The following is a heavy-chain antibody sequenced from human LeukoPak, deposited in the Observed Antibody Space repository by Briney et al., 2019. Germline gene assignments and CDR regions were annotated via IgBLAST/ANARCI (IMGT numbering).Heavy chain of an antibody. Sequence: PSETLSLTCTVSGGSIRGSSYYWGWIRQPPGKGLEWIGSINYSGSTYYNPSLKSRVTISVDTSKNQFSLKLMSSLTAADTAVYYCARVSRLGSRYFQHWGQGTLVTVSS. D-gene: IGHD1-26*01. CDR3: ARVSRLGSRYFQH. CDR1: GGSIRGSSYY. CDR2: INYSGST. V-gene: IGHV4-39*07. J-gene: IGHJ1*01.